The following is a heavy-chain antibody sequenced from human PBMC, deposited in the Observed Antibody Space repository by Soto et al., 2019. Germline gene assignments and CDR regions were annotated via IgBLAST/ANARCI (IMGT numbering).Heavy chain of an antibody. CDR3: ARDPYSTSPAFDY. J-gene: IGHJ4*02. D-gene: IGHD6-6*01. Sequence: ASVKVSCKASGYTFTGYYMNWVRRAPGQGLEWMGWINPNSGGTNYAQKFQGWVTMTRDTSISTAYMELRSLRSDDTAMYYCARDPYSTSPAFDYWGQGALVTVSS. CDR1: GYTFTGYY. V-gene: IGHV1-2*04. CDR2: INPNSGGT.